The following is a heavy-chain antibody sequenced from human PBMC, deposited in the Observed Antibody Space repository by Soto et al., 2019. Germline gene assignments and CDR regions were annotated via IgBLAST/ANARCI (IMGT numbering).Heavy chain of an antibody. CDR1: GFTFSSYW. J-gene: IGHJ6*02. CDR2: IKQDGSEK. D-gene: IGHD6-6*01. CDR3: ARGRRSSSAPYYYGMDV. Sequence: GGSLRLSCAASGFTFSSYWMSWVRQAPGKGLEWVANIKQDGSEKYYVDSVKGRFTISRDNAKNSLYLQMNSLRAEDTAVYYCARGRRSSSAPYYYGMDVWGQGTTVTVSS. V-gene: IGHV3-7*01.